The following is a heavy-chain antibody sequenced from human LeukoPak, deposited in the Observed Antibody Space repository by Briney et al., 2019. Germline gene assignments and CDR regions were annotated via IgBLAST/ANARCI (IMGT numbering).Heavy chain of an antibody. CDR1: GGSISSYY. CDR3: ARTSPRAATFDY. V-gene: IGHV4-59*10. J-gene: IGHJ4*02. CDR2: IYTSGTT. Sequence: PSETLSLTCAVSGGSISSYYWSWIRQPAGKGLEWIGRIYTSGTTNYNPSLKNRVTMSVGTSKNQFSLNLNSVTAADTAVYYCARTSPRAATFDYWGQGTLVTVSS. D-gene: IGHD2-15*01.